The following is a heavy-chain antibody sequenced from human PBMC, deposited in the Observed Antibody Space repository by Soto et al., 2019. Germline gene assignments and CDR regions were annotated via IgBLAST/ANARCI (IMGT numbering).Heavy chain of an antibody. CDR3: ARRYGGAFDY. Sequence: SETLSLTCAVSGGSISSGGYSWSWIRQPPGKGLEWIGYIYHSGSTYYNPSLKSRVTISVDRSKNQFSLKLNSVTAADTAVYYCARRYGGAFDYWGQGTLVTVSS. J-gene: IGHJ4*02. D-gene: IGHD1-1*01. CDR2: IYHSGST. V-gene: IGHV4-30-2*01. CDR1: GGSISSGGYS.